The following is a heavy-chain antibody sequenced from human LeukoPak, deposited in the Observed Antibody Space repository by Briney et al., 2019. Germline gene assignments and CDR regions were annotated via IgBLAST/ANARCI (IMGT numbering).Heavy chain of an antibody. CDR3: ARGKRGSNYREYFDQ. V-gene: IGHV3-48*04. D-gene: IGHD1-26*01. Sequence: PPGGSLRLSCAASGFTFSNYAMSWVRQAPAKGLEWVAYISSGGKTIYYADSVKGRFTISRDSAKNSLHLQMSSPRVEDTAMYYCARGKRGSNYREYFDQWGQGTLVTVSS. J-gene: IGHJ4*02. CDR1: GFTFSNYA. CDR2: ISSGGKTI.